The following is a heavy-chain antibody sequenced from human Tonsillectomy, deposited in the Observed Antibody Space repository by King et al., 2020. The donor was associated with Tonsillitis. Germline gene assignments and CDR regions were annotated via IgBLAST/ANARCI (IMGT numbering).Heavy chain of an antibody. V-gene: IGHV4-59*01. Sequence: QLQESGPGLVKPSETLSLTCTVSGASFSTYYWNWIRQPPGKGLEWIGDIYYSGSTNYNPSLKSRVTISIDTSKNQFSLKLSSVTAADTAVYYCARYWNYVDAVDIWGQGTMVTVSS. J-gene: IGHJ3*02. CDR1: GASFSTYY. CDR3: ARYWNYVDAVDI. CDR2: IYYSGST. D-gene: IGHD1-7*01.